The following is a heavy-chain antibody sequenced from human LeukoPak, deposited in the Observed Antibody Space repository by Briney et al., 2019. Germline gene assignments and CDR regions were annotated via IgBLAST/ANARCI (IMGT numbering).Heavy chain of an antibody. CDR3: ARVFTVTTPRYYYYMDV. V-gene: IGHV4-59*01. CDR2: IDYSGST. CDR1: GGSISSYY. D-gene: IGHD4-17*01. J-gene: IGHJ6*03. Sequence: PSETLSLTCTVSGGSISSYYWSWIRQPPGKGLEWIGYIDYSGSTNYNPSLKSRVTISVDTSKNQFSLKLSSVTAADTAVYYCARVFTVTTPRYYYYMDVWGKGTTVTVSS.